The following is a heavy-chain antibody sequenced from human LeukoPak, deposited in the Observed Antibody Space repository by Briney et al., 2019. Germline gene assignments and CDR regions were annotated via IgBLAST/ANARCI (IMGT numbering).Heavy chain of an antibody. CDR1: GYTLTELS. CDR3: ARNSGYDYFDYYYGMDV. J-gene: IGHJ6*02. CDR2: FDPEDGET. D-gene: IGHD5-12*01. Sequence: ASVKVSCKVSGYTLTELSMHWVRQAPGKGLEWMGGFDPEDGETIYAQKFQGRVTMTEDTSTDTAYMELSSLRSEDTAVYYCARNSGYDYFDYYYGMDVWGQGTTVTVSS. V-gene: IGHV1-24*01.